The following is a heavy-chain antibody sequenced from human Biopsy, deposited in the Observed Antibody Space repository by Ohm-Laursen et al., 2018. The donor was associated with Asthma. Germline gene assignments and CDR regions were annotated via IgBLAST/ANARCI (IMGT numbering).Heavy chain of an antibody. V-gene: IGHV4-34*01. D-gene: IGHD3-10*01. CDR1: GGSFSNYY. Sequence: SETLSLTWAVYGGSFSNYYWTWIRQPPGKGLVWIGEINHRGSTNYNPSLKSRVPLSVDTSKNQFSVKLRSVTAADTAVYYCARSPYYYGLLGPTRGFGVYAVWGHGTLVTVSS. J-gene: IGHJ3*01. CDR2: INHRGST. CDR3: ARSPYYYGLLGPTRGFGVYAV.